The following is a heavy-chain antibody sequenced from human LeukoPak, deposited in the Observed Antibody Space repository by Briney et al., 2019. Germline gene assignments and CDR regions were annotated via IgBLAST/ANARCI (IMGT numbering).Heavy chain of an antibody. CDR3: ARTDIVVVSTTDAFDI. CDR1: GFTFSSYW. J-gene: IGHJ3*02. CDR2: INQDGSEK. D-gene: IGHD2-21*02. V-gene: IGHV3-7*05. Sequence: QPGGSLRLSCVASGFTFSSYWMSWVRPAPGKGLEWVANINQDGSEKYYVDSVKGRFTFSRDNAKNSLYVQMNSLRAEDTAVYYCARTDIVVVSTTDAFDIWGQGTMVTISS.